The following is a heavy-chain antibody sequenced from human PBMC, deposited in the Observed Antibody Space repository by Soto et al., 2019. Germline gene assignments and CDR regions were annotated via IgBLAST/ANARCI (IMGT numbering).Heavy chain of an antibody. D-gene: IGHD1-1*01. V-gene: IGHV1-2*02. CDR3: AKATATTGSSSWFDP. CDR1: GYTFTGYF. CDR2: INPLGGGT. J-gene: IGHJ5*02. Sequence: ASVKVSCKASGYTFTGYFLHWVRQAPGQGLEWMGWINPLGGGTNYAQKFQGGVTMTRDTSISAAYMELSSLRVEDTAVYYCAKATATTGSSSWFDPWGQGTLVTVSS.